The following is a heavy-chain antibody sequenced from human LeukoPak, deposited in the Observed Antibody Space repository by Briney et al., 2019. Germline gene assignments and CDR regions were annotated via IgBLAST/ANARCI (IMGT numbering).Heavy chain of an antibody. D-gene: IGHD3-22*01. Sequence: GGSLRLSCAASGFTFDDYAMHWVRQAPGKGLEWVSGISWNSGSIGYADSVKGRFTISRDNAKNSLYLQMNSLRAEDTALYYCAKGGITMIVAGLSYWGRGTLVTVSS. J-gene: IGHJ4*02. CDR1: GFTFDDYA. CDR3: AKGGITMIVAGLSY. CDR2: ISWNSGSI. V-gene: IGHV3-9*01.